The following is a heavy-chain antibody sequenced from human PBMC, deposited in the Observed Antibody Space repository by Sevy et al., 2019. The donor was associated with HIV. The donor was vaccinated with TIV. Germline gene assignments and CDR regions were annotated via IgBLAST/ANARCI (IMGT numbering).Heavy chain of an antibody. CDR2: ISHDGSKK. V-gene: IGHV3-30*18. CDR3: AKDLVRGNGYYLYGMDV. Sequence: GGSLRLSCAASGFTFSTYGMHWVRQAQGKGLEWVAAISHDGSKKYYADSVKGRLTISRDNSENTLFLQVNSLRADVRAVFYCAKDLVRGNGYYLYGMDVWGQGATVTVSS. J-gene: IGHJ6*02. CDR1: GFTFSTYG. D-gene: IGHD1-1*01.